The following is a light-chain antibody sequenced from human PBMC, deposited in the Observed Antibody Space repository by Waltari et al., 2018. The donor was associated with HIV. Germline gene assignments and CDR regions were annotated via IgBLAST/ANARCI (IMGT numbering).Light chain of an antibody. CDR3: SSYAGSSTMI. V-gene: IGLV2-23*02. CDR2: EVT. J-gene: IGLJ2*01. CDR1: RSDVGSYNL. Sequence: QSALTQPASVSGSPGQSITIPCTGTRSDVGSYNLVSWYQQHPGQAPKLMIYEVTKRPSGVSDRFSGSKTGNTASLTIAGVQAEDEADYFCSSYAGSSTMIFGGGTKLTVL.